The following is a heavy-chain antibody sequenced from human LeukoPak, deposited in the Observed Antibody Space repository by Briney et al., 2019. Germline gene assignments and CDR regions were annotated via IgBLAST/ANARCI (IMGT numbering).Heavy chain of an antibody. V-gene: IGHV3-23*01. CDR2: NSGSGGST. CDR3: ARRQYRSSWYYFGY. CDR1: GFTFSSYA. J-gene: IGHJ4*02. D-gene: IGHD6-13*01. Sequence: QPGGSLRLSCAASGFTFSSYAMSWVRQAPGKGLEWVSANSGSGGSTYYADSVKGRFTISRDNAKNTLYLQMNSLRAEDTAVYYCARRQYRSSWYYFGYWGQGTLVTVSS.